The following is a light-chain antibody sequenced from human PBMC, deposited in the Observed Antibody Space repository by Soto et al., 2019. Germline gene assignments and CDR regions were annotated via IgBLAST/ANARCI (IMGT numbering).Light chain of an antibody. J-gene: IGKJ5*01. CDR2: AAS. CDR3: QQTYTTLPIP. V-gene: IGKV1-39*01. CDR1: ESISRH. Sequence: DIQMTQSPSSLSGSVGDRVTITCRASESISRHLNWYQQKPGKAPKLLIYAASSLQNGVPSRFRGGGSGTDFTLTISNLQPEDFATYYCQQTYTTLPIPFAQGTRLHI.